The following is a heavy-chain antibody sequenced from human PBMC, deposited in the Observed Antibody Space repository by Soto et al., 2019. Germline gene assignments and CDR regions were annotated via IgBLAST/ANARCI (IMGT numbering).Heavy chain of an antibody. J-gene: IGHJ4*02. CDR2: ISGSGGST. D-gene: IGHD5-18*01. Sequence: GGSLRLSCAASGFTFSSYAMSWVRQAPGKGLEWVSAISGSGGSTYYADSVKGRFTIPRDNSKNTLYLQMNSLRAEDTAVYYCAKGRGYSYNYFDYWGQGTLVTVSS. V-gene: IGHV3-23*01. CDR3: AKGRGYSYNYFDY. CDR1: GFTFSSYA.